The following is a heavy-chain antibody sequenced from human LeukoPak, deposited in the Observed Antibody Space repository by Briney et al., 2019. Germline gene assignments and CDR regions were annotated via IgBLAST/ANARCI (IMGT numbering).Heavy chain of an antibody. CDR1: GFTFSSYW. J-gene: IGHJ5*02. D-gene: IGHD6-13*01. CDR2: INQAGSEK. Sequence: GGSLRLSCAASGFTFSSYWMGYFRKAPGKGLEWVANINQAGSEKYYVDSVKGRFTISRDNAKNSLFLQMNSLRAEDTAVYYCAREVRAAAGIWFDPWGQGTLVTVSS. V-gene: IGHV3-7*01. CDR3: AREVRAAAGIWFDP.